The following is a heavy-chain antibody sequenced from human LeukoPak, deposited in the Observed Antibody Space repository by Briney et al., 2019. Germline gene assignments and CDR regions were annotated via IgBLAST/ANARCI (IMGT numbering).Heavy chain of an antibody. Sequence: SETLSLTCTVSGGSISSYYWSWIRQPPGKGLEWIGYIYYSGSTYYNPSLKSRVTISVDASKNQFSLKLSSVTAADTAVYYCARGVRVRGAVDYWGQGTLVTVSS. CDR3: ARGVRVRGAVDY. D-gene: IGHD3-10*01. CDR1: GGSISSYY. CDR2: IYYSGST. V-gene: IGHV4-30-4*08. J-gene: IGHJ4*02.